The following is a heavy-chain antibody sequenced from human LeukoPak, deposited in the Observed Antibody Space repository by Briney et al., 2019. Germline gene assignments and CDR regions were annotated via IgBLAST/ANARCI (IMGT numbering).Heavy chain of an antibody. Sequence: PGRSLRLSCTASGFTFGDYAMSWVRQAPGKGLEGVGFIRSKAYGGTTEYAASVKGRFTISRDDSKSIPYLQMNSLKTENTAVYFCARYYYESSGMDLDYWGQGTLVTVSS. CDR2: IRSKAYGGTT. V-gene: IGHV3-49*04. D-gene: IGHD3-22*01. CDR3: ARYYYESSGMDLDY. CDR1: GFTFGDYA. J-gene: IGHJ4*02.